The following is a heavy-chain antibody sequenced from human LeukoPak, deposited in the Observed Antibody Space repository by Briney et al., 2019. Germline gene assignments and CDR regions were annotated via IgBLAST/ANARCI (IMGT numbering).Heavy chain of an antibody. J-gene: IGHJ1*01. CDR1: GGTFSSYA. V-gene: IGHV1-69*13. D-gene: IGHD3-22*01. CDR3: ARVYDSSGYYVSEYFQH. CDR2: IIPIFGTA. Sequence: ASVKVSCKASGGTFSSYAISWVRQARGQGLEWMGEIIPIFGTANYAQKFQGRVTITADESTSTAYMELSSLRSEDTAVYYCARVYDSSGYYVSEYFQHWGQGTLVTVSS.